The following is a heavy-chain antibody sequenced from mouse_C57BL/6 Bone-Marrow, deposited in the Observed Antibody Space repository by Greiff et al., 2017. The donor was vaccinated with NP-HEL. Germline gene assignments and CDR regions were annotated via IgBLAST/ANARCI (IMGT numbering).Heavy chain of an antibody. D-gene: IGHD2-3*01. Sequence: EVQRVESGGGLVKPGGSLKLSCAASGFTFSSYAMSWVRQTPEKRLEWVATISDGGSYTYYPDNVKGRFTISRDNAKNNLYLQMSHLKSEDTAMYYCAREGGRGYDPLFAYWGQGTLVTVSA. V-gene: IGHV5-4*01. J-gene: IGHJ3*01. CDR3: AREGGRGYDPLFAY. CDR1: GFTFSSYA. CDR2: ISDGGSYT.